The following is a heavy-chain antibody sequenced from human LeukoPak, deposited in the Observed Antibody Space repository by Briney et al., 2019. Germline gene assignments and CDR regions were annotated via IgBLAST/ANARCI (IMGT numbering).Heavy chain of an antibody. J-gene: IGHJ5*02. Sequence: PSETLSLTCAVYGGSFSGYYWSWIRQPPGKGLEWIGEINHSGSTNYNPSLKSRVTISVDTSKNQFSLKLSSVTAADTAVYYCASIRGKGIAAAGTYRWGQGTLATVSS. V-gene: IGHV4-34*01. CDR1: GGSFSGYY. CDR2: INHSGST. D-gene: IGHD6-13*01. CDR3: ASIRGKGIAAAGTYR.